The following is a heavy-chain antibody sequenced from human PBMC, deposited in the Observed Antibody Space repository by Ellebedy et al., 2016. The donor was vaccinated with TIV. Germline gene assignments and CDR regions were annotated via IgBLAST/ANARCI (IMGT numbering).Heavy chain of an antibody. CDR3: ARGGVRYSYEY. CDR2: INPSGGST. CDR1: GYTFSNYF. D-gene: IGHD5-18*01. J-gene: IGHJ4*02. V-gene: IGHV1-46*04. Sequence: AASVKVSCKASGYTFSNYFMHWVRQAPGQGLEWMGIINPSGGSTTYAQKLQGRITMTRDTSTSTVYMELSSLRSEDTAVYYCARGGVRYSYEYWGQGTLVTVSS.